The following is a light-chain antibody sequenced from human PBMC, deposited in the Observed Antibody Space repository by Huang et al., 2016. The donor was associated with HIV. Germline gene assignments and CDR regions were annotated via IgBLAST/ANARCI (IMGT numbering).Light chain of an antibody. CDR3: MQALQIPWT. J-gene: IGKJ1*01. Sequence: DIVMTQSPLSLPVTPGEPASISCRSGQSLLQRNGYNYLDWYLQKPGQSPQLLIYLGSSRASGVPDRFSGSGSGTDFTLKISRVEAEDVGVYYCMQALQIPWTFGQGTKVEI. V-gene: IGKV2-28*01. CDR2: LGS. CDR1: QSLLQRNGYNY.